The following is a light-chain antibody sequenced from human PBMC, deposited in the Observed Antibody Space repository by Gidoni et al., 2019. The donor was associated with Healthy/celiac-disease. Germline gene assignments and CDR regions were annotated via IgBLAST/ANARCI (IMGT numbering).Light chain of an antibody. J-gene: IGKJ4*02. CDR1: QCVSSY. Sequence: DIVLTQSPATLSLSPGERPTLSCRASQCVSSYLAWYQQKPGQAPRILIYDASYRATGIPARLSGSGSGTDVTLTISSLEPEDFAVYYCQQRSNWPPLTFGGGTKVEIK. CDR3: QQRSNWPPLT. CDR2: DAS. V-gene: IGKV3-11*01.